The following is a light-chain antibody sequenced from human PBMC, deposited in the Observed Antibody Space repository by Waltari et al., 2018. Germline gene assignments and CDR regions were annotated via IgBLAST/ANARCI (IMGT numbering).Light chain of an antibody. J-gene: IGLJ2*01. CDR1: VLTKKY. V-gene: IGLV3-27*01. CDR3: YSSTDNSGI. CDR2: KDS. Sequence: SYELTQPSSVTVSPGQTAKITCSGGVLTKKYARWFQQKPGQAPVLMIYKDSERPSRIPERFSGSSSGATVTLTITGAQGEDEADYYCYSSTDNSGIFGGGTTLTVL.